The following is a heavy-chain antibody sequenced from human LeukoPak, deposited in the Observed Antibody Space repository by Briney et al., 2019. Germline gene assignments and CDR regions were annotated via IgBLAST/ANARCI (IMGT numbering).Heavy chain of an antibody. CDR1: GYTFTSYW. Sequence: GESLKISFKGSGYTFTSYWIAWVRQMPRKGPEWIGSIYPGDSNTIYSPLFQGQVNISADKSIRTAYLQCSSLNASDTAMYYCGTLPAAINHWGQGTLVTVSS. CDR3: GTLPAAINH. CDR2: IYPGDSNT. J-gene: IGHJ5*02. V-gene: IGHV5-51*01. D-gene: IGHD2-2*01.